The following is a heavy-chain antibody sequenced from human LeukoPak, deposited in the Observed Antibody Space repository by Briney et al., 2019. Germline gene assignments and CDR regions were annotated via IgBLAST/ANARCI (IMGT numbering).Heavy chain of an antibody. CDR3: ARRIKQQLDY. CDR2: ISYDGSNK. Sequence: GRSLRLSCAASGFTFSSYGMHWVRQAPGKGLEWVAVISYDGSNKYYADSVKGRFTISRDNSNNTLYLQMNSLRAEDTAVYYCARRIKQQLDYWGQGTLVTVSS. J-gene: IGHJ4*02. D-gene: IGHD6-13*01. V-gene: IGHV3-30*03. CDR1: GFTFSSYG.